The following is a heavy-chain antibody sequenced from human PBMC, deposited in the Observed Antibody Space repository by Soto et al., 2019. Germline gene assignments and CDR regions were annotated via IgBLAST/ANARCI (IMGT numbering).Heavy chain of an antibody. D-gene: IGHD3-22*01. V-gene: IGHV3-74*01. J-gene: IGHJ4*02. CDR1: GFTFSSYW. CDR3: ARGTLTWIDRVDY. CDR2: IKGDGTRT. Sequence: EVQLVESGGALVQPGGSLRLSCAASGFTFSSYWMHWVRQGPGKGLVWVSRIKGDGTRTNYADSVRGRFTVSRDNAKSTLYLQINSLTAEDTAGYYCARGTLTWIDRVDYWGQGTLVTVSS.